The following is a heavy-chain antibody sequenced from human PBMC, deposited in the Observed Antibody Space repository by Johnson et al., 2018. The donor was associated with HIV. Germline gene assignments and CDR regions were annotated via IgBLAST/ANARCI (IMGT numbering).Heavy chain of an antibody. V-gene: IGHV3-9*01. CDR2: ISWNSGRI. CDR1: GFSFSSYA. J-gene: IGHJ3*02. Sequence: VQLVESGGGVVRPGGSLRLSCAASGFSFSSYAMHWVRQAPGKGLEWVSGISWNSGRIGYADSVKGRFTISRDNAKNSLHLQMNSLRPEDTALYYCARSPSWAAAGTNGAFDIWGQGTMVTVSS. D-gene: IGHD6-13*01. CDR3: ARSPSWAAAGTNGAFDI.